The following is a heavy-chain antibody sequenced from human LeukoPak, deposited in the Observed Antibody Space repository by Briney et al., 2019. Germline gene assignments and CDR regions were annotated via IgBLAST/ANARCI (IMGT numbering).Heavy chain of an antibody. CDR2: ISSSSSYI. V-gene: IGHV3-21*01. Sequence: GGSLRLSCAASGFTFSSYGMHWVRQAPGKGLEWVSSISSSSSYIYYADSVKGRFTISRDNAKNSLYLQMNSLRAEDTAVYYCARDFGYLDAFDIWGQGTMVTVSS. J-gene: IGHJ3*02. D-gene: IGHD3-10*01. CDR3: ARDFGYLDAFDI. CDR1: GFTFSSYG.